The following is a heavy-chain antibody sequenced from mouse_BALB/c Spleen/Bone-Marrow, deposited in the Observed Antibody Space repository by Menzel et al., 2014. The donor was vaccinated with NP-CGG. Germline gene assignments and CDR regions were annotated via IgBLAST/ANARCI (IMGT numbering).Heavy chain of an antibody. Sequence: EVKLMESGGDLVKPGGSLKLSCAASGFTFXSYGMSWVRQTPDKRLEWVATINSGGVNTYYIDSVKGRFTISRDNAKNTMYLQMSSLKSEDTAMYHCARRGNWDGRAAMDYWGQGTSVTVSS. CDR2: INSGGVNT. D-gene: IGHD4-1*01. CDR3: ARRGNWDGRAAMDY. V-gene: IGHV5-6*02. J-gene: IGHJ4*01. CDR1: GFTFXSYG.